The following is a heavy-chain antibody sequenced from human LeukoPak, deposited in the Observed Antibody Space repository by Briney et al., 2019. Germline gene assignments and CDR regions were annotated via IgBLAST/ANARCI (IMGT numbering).Heavy chain of an antibody. V-gene: IGHV3-23*01. Sequence: PGGSLRLSCAASGFTFSSYAMNWVRQAPGKGLEWVSGISGSGGSTYYADSVKGRFTISRDNSKNTLYLQMNSLRAEDTAVYYCVKADSGYVFLFASWARETLVTVSS. CDR1: GFTFSSYA. CDR3: VKADSGYVFLFAS. CDR2: ISGSGGST. D-gene: IGHD5-12*01. J-gene: IGHJ4*02.